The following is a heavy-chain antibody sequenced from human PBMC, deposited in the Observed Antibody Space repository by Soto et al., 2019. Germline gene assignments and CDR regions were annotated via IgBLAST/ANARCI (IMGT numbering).Heavy chain of an antibody. J-gene: IGHJ3*02. V-gene: IGHV3-30-3*01. D-gene: IGHD3-3*01. CDR2: ISYDGSNK. CDR1: GFTFSSYA. CDR3: ARGEWYYDFWSGYYMRAFDI. Sequence: LRLSCAASGFTFSSYAMHWVRQAPGKGLEWVAVISYDGSNKYYADSVKGRSTISRDNSKNTLYLQMNSLRAEDTAVYYCARGEWYYDFWSGYYMRAFDIWGQGTMVTVSS.